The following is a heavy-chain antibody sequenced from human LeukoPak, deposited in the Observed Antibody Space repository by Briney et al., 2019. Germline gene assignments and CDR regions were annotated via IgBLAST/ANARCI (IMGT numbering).Heavy chain of an antibody. CDR1: GFTFGSYM. V-gene: IGHV3-23*01. CDR3: AKGDSSSWLFDY. D-gene: IGHD6-13*01. J-gene: IGHJ4*02. CDR2: ISSNGGST. Sequence: PGGSLRLSCAASGFTFGSYMMTWVRQAPGRGLEWVSTISSNGGSTYYADSVKGRFTISRDNSKNTLYLQMNSLRAEDTAVYYCAKGDSSSWLFDYWGQGTLVVASS.